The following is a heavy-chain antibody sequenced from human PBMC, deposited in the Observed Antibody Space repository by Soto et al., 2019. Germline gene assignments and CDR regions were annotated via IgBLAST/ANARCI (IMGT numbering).Heavy chain of an antibody. Sequence: QVQLVQSGAEVKKPGASVKVSCKASGYTFTSYAMHWVRQAPGQRLEWMGWINAGNGNTKYSQKFQGRVTITRDTSASTAYMELSSLRSEDTAVYYCARWPVELWFGELIYYYYMDVWGKGTTVTVSS. CDR2: INAGNGNT. CDR3: ARWPVELWFGELIYYYYMDV. D-gene: IGHD3-10*01. CDR1: GYTFTSYA. J-gene: IGHJ6*03. V-gene: IGHV1-3*01.